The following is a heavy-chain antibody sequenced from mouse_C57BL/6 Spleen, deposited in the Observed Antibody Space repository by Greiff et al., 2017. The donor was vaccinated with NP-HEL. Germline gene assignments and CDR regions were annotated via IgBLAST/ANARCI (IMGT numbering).Heavy chain of an antibody. D-gene: IGHD1-1*01. J-gene: IGHJ4*01. CDR2: IWSGGST. CDR1: GFSLTSYG. CDR3: AKPATVVDYYAMDY. Sequence: VQLVESGPGLVQPSQSLSITCTVSGFSLTSYGVHWVRQSPGKGLEWLGVIWSGGSTDYNAAFISRLSISKDNSKSQVFLKLNSLQTDDTATYYCAKPATVVDYYAMDYWGQGTSVTVSS. V-gene: IGHV2-2*01.